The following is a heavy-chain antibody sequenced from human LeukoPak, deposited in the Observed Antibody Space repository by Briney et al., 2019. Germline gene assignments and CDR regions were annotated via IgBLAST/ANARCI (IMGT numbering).Heavy chain of an antibody. V-gene: IGHV4-34*01. Sequence: SETLSLTCPVYGGSFSGYYWIRQPPGKGLEWIGEITNNRSTNYNPSLKSRVTMSVDTSRNQFSLNLSSVTAADAAMYYCARGFVSSWFGELLVDGFDPWGQGTLVTVSS. CDR1: GGSFSGYY. CDR2: ITNNRST. D-gene: IGHD3-10*01. CDR3: ARGFVSSWFGELLVDGFDP. J-gene: IGHJ5*02.